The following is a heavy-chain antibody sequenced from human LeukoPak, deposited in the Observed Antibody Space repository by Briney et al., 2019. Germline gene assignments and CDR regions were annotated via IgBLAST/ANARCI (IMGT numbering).Heavy chain of an antibody. CDR1: GGSITGYY. CDR3: ARHVKGSTHGFDP. J-gene: IGHJ5*02. D-gene: IGHD2/OR15-2a*01. V-gene: IGHV4-59*08. CDR2: IYYSGST. Sequence: SETLSLTCTVSGGSITGYYWSWIRQPPGKGLEWIGYIYYSGSTNYNPSLKSRVTISVDTSKNQFSLKLSSVTAADTAVYYCARHVKGSTHGFDPWGQGTLVTVSS.